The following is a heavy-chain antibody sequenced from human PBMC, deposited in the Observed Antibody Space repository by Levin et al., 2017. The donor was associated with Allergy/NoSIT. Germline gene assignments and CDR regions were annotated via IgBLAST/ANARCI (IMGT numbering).Heavy chain of an antibody. Sequence: SETLSLTCAVFGGAFSGYYWSWIRQTPGKGLEWLGEINSSGGANYNPSLKSRVTISLDTSKNQFSLNLSSVTAADTAVYYCARTMERPGASGTIISRFDPWGQGTLVTVSS. D-gene: IGHD3-10*01. CDR2: INSSGGA. J-gene: IGHJ5*02. CDR3: ARTMERPGASGTIISRFDP. V-gene: IGHV4-34*01. CDR1: GGAFSGYY.